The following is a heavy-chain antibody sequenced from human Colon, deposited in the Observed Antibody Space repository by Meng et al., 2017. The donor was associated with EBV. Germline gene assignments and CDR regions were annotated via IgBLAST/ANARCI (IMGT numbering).Heavy chain of an antibody. CDR3: ARVSGRSFDP. CDR2: IYYIGGT. J-gene: IGHJ5*02. CDR1: GDSVATGRYY. V-gene: IGHV4-61*01. D-gene: IGHD3-10*01. Sequence: LQESGPGLVKPSDLLSLTCTVSGDSVATGRYYWSWIRQPPGKGLEWIAYIYYIGGTNYNPSLKSRLTISLDTSKNQFSLSLRSVTAADTAVYYCARVSGRSFDPWGQGTLVTVSS.